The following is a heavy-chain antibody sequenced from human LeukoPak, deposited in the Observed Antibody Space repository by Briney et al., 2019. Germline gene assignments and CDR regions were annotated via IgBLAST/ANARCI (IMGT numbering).Heavy chain of an antibody. J-gene: IGHJ5*02. Sequence: GGSLRLSCAASGFIFSDYWMHWVRQAPGKGLVWVSRINSDGSSTSHADSVKGRFTISRDNAKNTLYLQMNSLRAEDTAVYYCARVQRAAAAIPGGSYNWFDPWGQGTLVTVSS. CDR2: INSDGSST. CDR1: GFIFSDYW. D-gene: IGHD6-13*01. CDR3: ARVQRAAAAIPGGSYNWFDP. V-gene: IGHV3-74*01.